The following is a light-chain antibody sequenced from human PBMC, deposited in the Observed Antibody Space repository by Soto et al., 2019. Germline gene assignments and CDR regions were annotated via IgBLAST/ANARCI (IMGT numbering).Light chain of an antibody. V-gene: IGKV3-15*01. Sequence: EIVMTQSPATLSVSPGERATLPCRASQSVSSNLAWYQQKPGQAPRLLIYGASTRATGIPARFSGSGSGTEFTLTISSLQSEDFAVYYCQQHNNWPPLTFGGGTKVDIK. CDR1: QSVSSN. CDR2: GAS. CDR3: QQHNNWPPLT. J-gene: IGKJ4*01.